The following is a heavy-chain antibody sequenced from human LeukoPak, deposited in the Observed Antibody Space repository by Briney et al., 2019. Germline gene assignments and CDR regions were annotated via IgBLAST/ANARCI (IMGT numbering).Heavy chain of an antibody. CDR3: ARARSGKWGFDY. CDR1: GGSFSGYY. J-gene: IGHJ4*02. Sequence: PSETLSLTCAVYGGSFSGYYWSWIRQPPGKGLEWIGEINHSRSTNYNPSLKSRVTISVDTSKNQFSLKLSSVTAADTAVYYCARARSGKWGFDYWGQGTLVTVSS. CDR2: INHSRST. D-gene: IGHD1-26*01. V-gene: IGHV4-34*01.